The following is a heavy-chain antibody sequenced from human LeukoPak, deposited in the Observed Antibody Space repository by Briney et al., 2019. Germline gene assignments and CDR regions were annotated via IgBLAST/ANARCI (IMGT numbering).Heavy chain of an antibody. CDR1: GFTFSSYS. CDR2: ISSSSYI. J-gene: IGHJ4*02. Sequence: GGPLRLSCAASGFTFSSYSMNWVRQAPGKGLEWVSSISSSSYIYYADSVKGRFTISRDNAKNSLYLQMNSLRAEDTAVYYCARGLWFGELQIDYWGQGTLVTVSS. CDR3: ARGLWFGELQIDY. D-gene: IGHD3-10*01. V-gene: IGHV3-21*01.